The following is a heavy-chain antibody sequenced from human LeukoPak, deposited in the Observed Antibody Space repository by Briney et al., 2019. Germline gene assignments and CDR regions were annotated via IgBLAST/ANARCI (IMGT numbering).Heavy chain of an antibody. J-gene: IGHJ4*02. CDR3: ARGTKYQLLSAGSYYFDY. V-gene: IGHV4-61*02. CDR2: IYTSGST. CDR1: GGSISSGSYY. D-gene: IGHD2-2*01. Sequence: SETLSLTCTVSGGSISSGSYYWRWIRQPAGKGLEWIGRIYTSGSTNYNPSLKSRVTISVDTSKNQFSLKLSSVTAADTAVYYCARGTKYQLLSAGSYYFDYWGQGTLVTVSS.